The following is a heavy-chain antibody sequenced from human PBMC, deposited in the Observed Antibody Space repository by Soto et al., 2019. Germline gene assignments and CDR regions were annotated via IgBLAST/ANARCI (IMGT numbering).Heavy chain of an antibody. V-gene: IGHV3-9*01. D-gene: IGHD3-22*01. Sequence: EVQLVESGGGLVQPGGSLRLSCAASGFTFDDYAVHWVRQAPGKGLEWVSGLSWNSVAIGYADSVKGRFTISRDNAKNSLYLQMNSLRVEDTALYHCAKGPYDSTGYYNFDFWGQGILVTVSS. J-gene: IGHJ4*02. CDR1: GFTFDDYA. CDR2: LSWNSVAI. CDR3: AKGPYDSTGYYNFDF.